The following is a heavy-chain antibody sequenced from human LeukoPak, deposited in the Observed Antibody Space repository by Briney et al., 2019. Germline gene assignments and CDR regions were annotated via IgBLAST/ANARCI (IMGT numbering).Heavy chain of an antibody. Sequence: PGGSLRLSCAASGFTFSSYAMSWVRQAPGKGLEWVSAISGSGGSTYYADSVKGRFTISRDNSKNTLYLQMNSLRAEDTAVYYCAKGRPFRGIAARPSGGFDPWGQGTLVTVSS. CDR2: ISGSGGST. CDR1: GFTFSSYA. D-gene: IGHD6-6*01. CDR3: AKGRPFRGIAARPSGGFDP. J-gene: IGHJ5*02. V-gene: IGHV3-23*01.